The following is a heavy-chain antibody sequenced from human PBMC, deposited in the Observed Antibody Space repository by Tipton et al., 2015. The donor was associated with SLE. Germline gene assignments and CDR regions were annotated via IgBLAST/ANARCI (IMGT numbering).Heavy chain of an antibody. Sequence: GLVKPSDTLSLTCTVSGGSISSYFWSWIRQPPGKGLEWIGHIYFTGSARYNPSLKSRVTISVDTSKNQFSLKLNSVTSADTAVYYCARDSLNWGSYHHGIDVWGQGTTVTVSS. CDR2: IYFTGSA. D-gene: IGHD7-27*01. J-gene: IGHJ6*02. CDR1: GGSISSYF. V-gene: IGHV4-59*01. CDR3: ARDSLNWGSYHHGIDV.